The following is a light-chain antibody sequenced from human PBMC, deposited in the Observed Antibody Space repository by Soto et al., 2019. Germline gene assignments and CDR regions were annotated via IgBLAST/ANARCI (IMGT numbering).Light chain of an antibody. CDR3: QQYNSYPVT. CDR1: QSISIW. V-gene: IGKV1-5*03. J-gene: IGKJ2*01. Sequence: DIQMTQSPSTLSASVGDRVTITCRASQSISIWLAWYQQKPGKAPNLLIYKASSLESGVPSRFSDSGSGTEFTLTISSLQPDDFATYYCQQYNSYPVTFGQGTKLEIK. CDR2: KAS.